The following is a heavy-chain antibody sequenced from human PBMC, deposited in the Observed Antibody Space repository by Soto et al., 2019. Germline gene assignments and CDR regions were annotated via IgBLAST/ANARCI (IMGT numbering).Heavy chain of an antibody. CDR2: ISGSGGST. Sequence: GGSLRLSCAASGFTFSSYAMSWVRQAPGKGLEWVSAISGSGGSTYYADSVKGRFTISRDNSKNTLYLQMNSLRAEDTAVYYCAKDAVPKTYCGGDCYSSGDAFDIWGQGTMVTVSS. CDR3: AKDAVPKTYCGGDCYSSGDAFDI. J-gene: IGHJ3*02. CDR1: GFTFSSYA. D-gene: IGHD2-21*02. V-gene: IGHV3-23*01.